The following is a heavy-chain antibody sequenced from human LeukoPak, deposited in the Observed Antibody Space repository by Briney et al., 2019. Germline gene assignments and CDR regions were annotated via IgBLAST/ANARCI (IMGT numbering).Heavy chain of an antibody. J-gene: IGHJ4*02. CDR2: ISAYNGNT. Sequence: ASVKVSCKASGYTFTSYGISWVRQAPGQGLEWMGWISAYNGNTNYAQKLQGRVTMTTDTSTSTAYMELRSLRSDDTAVYYCARIGDAWYYYDSSGYYYWGQGTLVAVSS. CDR1: GYTFTSYG. CDR3: ARIGDAWYYYDSSGYYY. V-gene: IGHV1-18*01. D-gene: IGHD3-22*01.